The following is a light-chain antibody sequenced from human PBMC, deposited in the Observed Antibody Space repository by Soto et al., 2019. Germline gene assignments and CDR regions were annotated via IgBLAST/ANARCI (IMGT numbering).Light chain of an antibody. CDR2: AAS. Sequence: EMVLTQSPATLFLSPGERPTFSGRASQRLRTNSLAWSQQKPAQTPRLLIYAASSRDTDIPDRFNGSGSGTDFALTISRLEPEDFALYYCQQYDASPLTFGPGTKVDVK. CDR3: QQYDASPLT. CDR1: QRLRTNS. V-gene: IGKV3-20*01. J-gene: IGKJ3*01.